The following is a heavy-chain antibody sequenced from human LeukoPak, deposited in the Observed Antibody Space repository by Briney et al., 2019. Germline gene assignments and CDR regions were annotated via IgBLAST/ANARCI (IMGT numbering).Heavy chain of an antibody. CDR2: IYTSGST. J-gene: IGHJ4*02. CDR3: ARDPGYYFDY. V-gene: IGHV4-61*01. Sequence: SETLSLTCTVSGGSVSSGSYYWSWIRQPPGKGLEWIGRIYTSGSTNYNPSLKSRVTMSVDTSKNQFSLKLSSVTAADTAVYYCARDPGYYFDYWGQGTLVTVSS. CDR1: GGSVSSGSYY. D-gene: IGHD1-14*01.